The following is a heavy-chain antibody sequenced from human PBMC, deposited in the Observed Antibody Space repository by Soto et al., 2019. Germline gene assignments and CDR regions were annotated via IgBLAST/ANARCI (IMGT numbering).Heavy chain of an antibody. CDR1: GDSISSSSYY. J-gene: IGHJ3*02. Sequence: TLSLTCTVSGDSISSSSYYWGWIRQPPGKGLEWIGSIYYSGSTYYNPSLKSRVTISVNTSKNQFSLKLSSVTAADTAVYYCARRGWGIASAGGGFDIWGQGT. CDR2: IYYSGST. V-gene: IGHV4-39*01. CDR3: ARRGWGIASAGGGFDI. D-gene: IGHD6-13*01.